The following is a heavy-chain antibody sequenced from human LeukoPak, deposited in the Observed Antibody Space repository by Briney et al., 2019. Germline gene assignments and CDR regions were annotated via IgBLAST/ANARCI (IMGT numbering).Heavy chain of an antibody. CDR2: ISGGVSVGVSTT. CDR3: GKGPVRAMAPIVDRVGY. J-gene: IGHJ4*02. Sequence: GGSLRLSCAASGFTFSSFSMSWVRQAPGKGLDWISGISGGVSVGVSTTYYADSVNGRFTISRDDSKSTMFLQMNRVRAADTAIHYRGKGPVRAMAPIVDRVGYWGQGTLVAASS. V-gene: IGHV3-23*01. CDR1: GFTFSSFS. D-gene: IGHD4-17*01.